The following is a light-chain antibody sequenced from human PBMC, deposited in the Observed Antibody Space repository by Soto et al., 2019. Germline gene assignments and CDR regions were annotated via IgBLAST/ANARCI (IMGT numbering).Light chain of an antibody. CDR1: QSVRIN. CDR2: GAS. J-gene: IGKJ1*01. Sequence: EILMTQSPATLSVSPGATATLSCRASQSVRINVAWFQHKPGQPPRLFIYGASTRTAGVADRFSGSGSGTEFTHTISVLQSEDFAVYYCQQYNDWPRTFGQGSQLDIK. V-gene: IGKV3-15*01. CDR3: QQYNDWPRT.